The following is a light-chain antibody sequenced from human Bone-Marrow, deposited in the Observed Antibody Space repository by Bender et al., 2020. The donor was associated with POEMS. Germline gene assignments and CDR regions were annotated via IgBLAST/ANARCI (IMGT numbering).Light chain of an antibody. V-gene: IGLV1-44*01. CDR3: ATWDGSLNGWV. CDR2: NNS. CDR1: SSKFGSYP. J-gene: IGLJ3*02. Sequence: QSVLTQLPSASGTPGQRVTISCSGSSSKFGSYPVNWYQQLPGAAPKLVLFNNSTRPSGVPDRFSGSNSGTSASLAISGLLSDDEADFYCATWDGSLNGWVFGGGTKLTV.